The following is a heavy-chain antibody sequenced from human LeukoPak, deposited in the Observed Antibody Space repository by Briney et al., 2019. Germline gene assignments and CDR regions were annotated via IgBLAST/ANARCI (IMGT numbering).Heavy chain of an antibody. Sequence: RSGGSLRLSCAASGFTFSSYAMXXVRQAPGKXLXXVSAISGSAYSTYYADSVKGRFTISRDNSKNTLYLQMNSLRAEDTAVYYCAKETVAAPPIDYWGQGTLVTVSS. CDR2: ISGSAYST. V-gene: IGHV3-23*01. D-gene: IGHD6-19*01. J-gene: IGHJ4*02. CDR3: AKETVAAPPIDY. CDR1: GFTFSSYA.